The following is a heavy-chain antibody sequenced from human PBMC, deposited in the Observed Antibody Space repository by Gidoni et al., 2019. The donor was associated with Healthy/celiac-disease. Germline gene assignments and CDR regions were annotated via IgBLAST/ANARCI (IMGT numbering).Heavy chain of an antibody. J-gene: IGHJ6*02. D-gene: IGHD6-6*01. CDR1: GFPFSDYS. Sequence: QVQLVESGGGLVKPGGSLRLSCAASGFPFSDYSMRWTPQAPGKGLEWVSNISSSSSYTNYADSVKGRFTISRDNAKNSLYLQMNSLRAEDTAVYYCARDLPSIAARPYYYYGMDVWGQGTTVTVSS. CDR3: ARDLPSIAARPYYYYGMDV. CDR2: ISSSSSYT. V-gene: IGHV3-11*06.